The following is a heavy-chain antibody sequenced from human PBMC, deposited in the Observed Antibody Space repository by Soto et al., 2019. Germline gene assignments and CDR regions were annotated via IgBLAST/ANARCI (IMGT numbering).Heavy chain of an antibody. CDR1: GITVSSNC. CDR3: ARDLRTGQLVADHYYGMDV. D-gene: IGHD3-10*01. J-gene: IGHJ6*02. Sequence: PGGSLRPSCVASGITVSSNCMNWVRQAPGKGLEWVSLIYSGGDTYYADSVKGRFTISRDNSRNTLYLQMNSLRAEDTAVYYCARDLRTGQLVADHYYGMDVWGQGTTVTVSS. V-gene: IGHV3-53*01. CDR2: IYSGGDT.